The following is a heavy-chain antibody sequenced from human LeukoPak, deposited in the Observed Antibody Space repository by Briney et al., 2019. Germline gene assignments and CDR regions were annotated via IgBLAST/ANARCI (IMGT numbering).Heavy chain of an antibody. CDR1: GYTFTGYY. CDR3: ARATNKTPRIAAAGY. V-gene: IGHV1-2*02. Sequence: ASVKVSCKASGYTFTGYYMHWVRQAPGQGLEWMGWINPNSGGTNYAQKFQGRVTMTRDTSISTAYMELSRLRSDDTAVYYCARATNKTPRIAAAGYWGQGTLVTVSP. CDR2: INPNSGGT. D-gene: IGHD6-13*01. J-gene: IGHJ4*02.